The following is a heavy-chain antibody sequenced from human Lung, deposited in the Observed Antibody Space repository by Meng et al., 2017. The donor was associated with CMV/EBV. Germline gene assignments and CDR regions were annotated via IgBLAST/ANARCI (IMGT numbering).Heavy chain of an antibody. CDR3: ARVKDYGSGSYSPGGTFDI. CDR2: IIPILGIA. J-gene: IGHJ3*02. Sequence: SXXVSXKASGGTFSSYTISWVRQAPGQGLEWMGGIIPILGIADYAQNFQGRVTITADKSTSTAYMDLSSLRSEYTAVYYCARVKDYGSGSYSPGGTFDIWXQG. D-gene: IGHD3-10*01. CDR1: GGTFSSYT. V-gene: IGHV1-69*10.